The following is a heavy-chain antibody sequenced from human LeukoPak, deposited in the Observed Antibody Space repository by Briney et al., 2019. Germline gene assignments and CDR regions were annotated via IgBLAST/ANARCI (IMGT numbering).Heavy chain of an antibody. CDR2: INHSGST. D-gene: IGHD4-17*01. J-gene: IGHJ4*02. Sequence: GSLRLSCAASGFTFSSYAMSWVRQAPGKGLEWIGEINHSGSTNYNPSLKSRVTISVDTSKNQFSLKLSSVTAADTAVYYCARLMTTVTTYVLDYWGQGTLVTVSS. CDR1: GFTFSSYA. CDR3: ARLMTTVTTYVLDY. V-gene: IGHV4-34*01.